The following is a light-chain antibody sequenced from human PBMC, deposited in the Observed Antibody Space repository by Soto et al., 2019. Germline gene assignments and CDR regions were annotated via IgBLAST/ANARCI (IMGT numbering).Light chain of an antibody. CDR1: LSISIF. V-gene: IGKV1-17*01. CDR2: AAS. Sequence: DIQMTQSPSSLSASVGDKVTIPCRASLSISIFLNWIQHKPGEAPKPVIFAASSLHSGVPSRFSGSGSGTEFSLTINSLQPEDFATYYCQKLNTFPLTFGQGTKVDI. J-gene: IGKJ1*01. CDR3: QKLNTFPLT.